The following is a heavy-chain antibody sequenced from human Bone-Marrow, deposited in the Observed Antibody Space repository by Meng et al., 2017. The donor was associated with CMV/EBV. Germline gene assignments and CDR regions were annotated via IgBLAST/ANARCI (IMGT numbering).Heavy chain of an antibody. V-gene: IGHV4-61*08. CDR1: GDSNSRGDYY. CDR3: ARGLLRFLEWLPYYYYGMDV. D-gene: IGHD3-3*01. CDR2: IYYSGST. Sequence: SETLSLTCTVSGDSNSRGDYYWSWIRQPPGKGLEWIGHIYYSGSTNYNPSLKSRVTISVDTSKNQFSLKLSSVTAADTAVYYCARGLLRFLEWLPYYYYGMDVWGQGTTVTVSS. J-gene: IGHJ6*02.